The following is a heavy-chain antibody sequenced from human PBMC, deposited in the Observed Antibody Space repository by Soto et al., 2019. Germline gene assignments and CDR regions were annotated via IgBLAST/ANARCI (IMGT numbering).Heavy chain of an antibody. CDR2: INSDGSST. CDR1: RFTFSSFW. V-gene: IGHV3-74*01. CDR3: ERAEKSGSKLFLFAP. J-gene: IGHJ5*02. D-gene: IGHD6-25*01. Sequence: PGGSLRLSCAASRFTFSSFWFHWVRQAPGKGLVWVSHINSDGSSTSYADSVKGRFTISRDNAKNTLYLQMNSLRAEDTDVYYWERAEKSGSKLFLFAPGGQGTLVPVSS.